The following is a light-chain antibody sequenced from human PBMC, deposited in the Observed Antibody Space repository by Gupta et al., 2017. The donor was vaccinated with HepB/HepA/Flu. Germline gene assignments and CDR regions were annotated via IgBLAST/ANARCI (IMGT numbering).Light chain of an antibody. CDR2: WAS. J-gene: IGKJ5*01. V-gene: IGKV4-1*01. CDR1: QSVLFYSNNKNN. Sequence: EILLHQSSDPMAVSLGESANLKCNSSQSVLFYSNNKNNLAWYQQKPGQPPKLLIYWASTRESGFLDRFSGIWSWIEFTHTISSLQADDFALYYCQQYHSVPLTFGQGTRLEIK. CDR3: QQYHSVPLT.